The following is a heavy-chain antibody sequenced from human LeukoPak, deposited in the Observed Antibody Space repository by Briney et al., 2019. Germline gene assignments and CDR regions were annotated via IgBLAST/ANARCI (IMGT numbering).Heavy chain of an antibody. J-gene: IGHJ6*03. Sequence: SETLSLTCTVSGGSISSYYWSWIRQPPGKGLEWIGYIYYSGSTNYNPSLKSRVTISVDTSKNQFSLKLSSVTAADTAVYYCARELSVTAMDYYYYMDVWGKGTTVTISS. V-gene: IGHV4-59*01. CDR2: IYYSGST. D-gene: IGHD2-21*02. CDR3: ARELSVTAMDYYYYMDV. CDR1: GGSISSYY.